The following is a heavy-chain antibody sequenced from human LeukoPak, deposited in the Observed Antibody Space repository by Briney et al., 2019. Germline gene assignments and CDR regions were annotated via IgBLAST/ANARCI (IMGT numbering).Heavy chain of an antibody. CDR3: ARDMLLEDAFDI. Sequence: GGSLRLSCEVSGFTFDDHAINWVRQAPGKGLEWVANINWNGGSTGYGDAVKGRFTISRDNTKNSVFLQMHSLRGDDTALYYCARDMLLEDAFDIWGEGTMVIVSS. CDR1: GFTFDDHA. J-gene: IGHJ3*02. V-gene: IGHV3-20*04. D-gene: IGHD3-10*02. CDR2: INWNGGST.